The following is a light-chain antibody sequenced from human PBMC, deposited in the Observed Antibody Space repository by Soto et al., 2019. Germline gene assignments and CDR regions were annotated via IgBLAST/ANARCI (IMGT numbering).Light chain of an antibody. CDR1: QSVSSN. CDR2: GAS. V-gene: IGKV3-15*01. CDR3: QRYNNWPPANT. Sequence: EIVMTQSPATLSVSPGERATLSCRASQSVSSNLAWYQQKPGQAPRLLIYGASTRATGFPARFSGSGSGTEFTLTISSLPSEDFAVYYCQRYNNWPPANTFGQGTRLEIK. J-gene: IGKJ2*01.